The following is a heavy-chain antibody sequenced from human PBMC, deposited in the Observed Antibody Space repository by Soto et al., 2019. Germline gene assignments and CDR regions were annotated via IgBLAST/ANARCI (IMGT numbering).Heavy chain of an antibody. D-gene: IGHD2-15*01. CDR2: ISWNSGTI. J-gene: IGHJ4*02. Sequence: EVQLVESGGGLVQPGRSLRLSCAASGFTFDDYAMHWVRQAPGEGLEWVASISWNSGTIGYGDSVKGRFTISRDNAKNSLFLQMNSLRAEDTAMYYCAKDPCSGGSCYSAYHYWGQGTLVTVSS. V-gene: IGHV3-9*01. CDR1: GFTFDDYA. CDR3: AKDPCSGGSCYSAYHY.